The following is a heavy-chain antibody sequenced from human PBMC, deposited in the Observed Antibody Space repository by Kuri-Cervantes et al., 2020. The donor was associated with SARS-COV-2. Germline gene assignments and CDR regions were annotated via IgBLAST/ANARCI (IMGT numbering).Heavy chain of an antibody. J-gene: IGHJ6*03. D-gene: IGHD6-13*01. V-gene: IGHV4-61*02. CDR2: IYTSGST. CDR3: ARYGLSSSWGIYYYYYYMDV. Sequence: SETLSLTCTVSGGPISSGSYYWSWIRQPAGKGLEWIGRIYTSGSTNYNPSLKSRVTISVDTSKNQFSLKLSSVTAADTAVYYCARYGLSSSWGIYYYYYYMDVWGKGTTVTVSS. CDR1: GGPISSGSYY.